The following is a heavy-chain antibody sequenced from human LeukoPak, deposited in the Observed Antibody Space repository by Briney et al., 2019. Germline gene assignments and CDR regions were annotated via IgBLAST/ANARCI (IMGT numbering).Heavy chain of an antibody. D-gene: IGHD2-15*01. CDR3: AKAPVTTCSGAYCYPFDY. J-gene: IGHJ4*02. CDR2: INSDGSST. CDR1: GFTFRSYW. Sequence: GGSLRLSCAASGFTFRSYWMHWVRQAPGKGLVWVSRINSDGSSTSYADSVKGRFTISRDNAKNSLYLQMNSLRAEDTAVYYCAKAPVTTCSGAYCYPFDYWGQGTLVTVSS. V-gene: IGHV3-74*01.